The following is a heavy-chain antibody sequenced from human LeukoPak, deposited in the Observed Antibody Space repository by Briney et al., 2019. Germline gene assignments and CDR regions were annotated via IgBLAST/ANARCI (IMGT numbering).Heavy chain of an antibody. J-gene: IGHJ4*02. CDR3: ARDSFETDIDY. CDR1: GFTFSTYW. D-gene: IGHD1-14*01. V-gene: IGHV3-7*01. CDR2: IKEDGSEK. Sequence: GGSLRLSCAVSGFTFSTYWMSWVRQAPGKGREGVGNIKEDGSEKYYVDSMKGRFTIYRDNAKNSLYLQMNSLRVEDTAVYYCARDSFETDIDYWGQGTLVTVSS.